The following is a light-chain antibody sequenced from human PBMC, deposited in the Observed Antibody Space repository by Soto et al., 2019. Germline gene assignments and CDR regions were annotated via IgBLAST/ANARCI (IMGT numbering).Light chain of an antibody. CDR2: EVS. Sequence: QSALTQPASVSGSPGQSITISCTGTNNDVGAFHLVSWYQQHPGKAPKLMIYEVSNRPSGVSNRFSGSKSGNTASLTISGLQAEDEADYYCSSYTGGTTLVCGGGTQLTVL. V-gene: IGLV2-14*02. J-gene: IGLJ2*01. CDR1: NNDVGAFHL. CDR3: SSYTGGTTLV.